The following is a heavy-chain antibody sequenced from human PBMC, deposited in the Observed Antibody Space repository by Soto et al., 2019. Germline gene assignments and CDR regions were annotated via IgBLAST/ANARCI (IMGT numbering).Heavy chain of an antibody. V-gene: IGHV1-58*01. J-gene: IGHJ6*02. CDR3: ARVAGGQQLVLFYYYYGMDV. CDR1: GFTFTSSD. Sequence: SVKVSCKASGFTFTSSDVQWVRQARGQRLEWIGWIVVGSGNTNYAQKFQERVTITRDMSTSTAYMELSSLRSEDTAVYYCARVAGGQQLVLFYYYYGMDVWGQGTTVTVSS. CDR2: IVVGSGNT. D-gene: IGHD6-13*01.